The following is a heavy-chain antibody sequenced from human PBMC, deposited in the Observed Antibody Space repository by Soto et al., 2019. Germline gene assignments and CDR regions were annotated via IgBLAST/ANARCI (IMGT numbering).Heavy chain of an antibody. J-gene: IGHJ6*02. CDR2: IYYSGST. CDR3: ARQSIAAAGRGAEYYYYYGMDV. Sequence: QLQLQESGPGLVKPSETLSLTCTVSGGSISSSSYYWGWIRQPPGKGLEWIGSIYYSGSTYYNPSLKSRVTISVDTSKNQFSLKLSSVTAADTAVYYCARQSIAAAGRGAEYYYYYGMDVWGQGTTVTVSS. CDR1: GGSISSSSYY. V-gene: IGHV4-39*01. D-gene: IGHD6-13*01.